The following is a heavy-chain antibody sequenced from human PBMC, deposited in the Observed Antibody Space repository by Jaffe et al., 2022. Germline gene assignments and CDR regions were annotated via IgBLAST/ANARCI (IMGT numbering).Heavy chain of an antibody. J-gene: IGHJ4*02. Sequence: QLQLQESGPGLVKPSETLSLTCTVSGGSISSSSYYWGWIRQPPGKGLEWIGSIYYSGSTYYNPSLKSRVTISVDTSKNQFSLKLSSVTAADTAVYYCARQEQLEEHPYYFDYWGQGTLVTVSS. CDR3: ARQEQLEEHPYYFDY. CDR1: GGSISSSSYY. D-gene: IGHD6-6*01. CDR2: IYYSGST. V-gene: IGHV4-39*01.